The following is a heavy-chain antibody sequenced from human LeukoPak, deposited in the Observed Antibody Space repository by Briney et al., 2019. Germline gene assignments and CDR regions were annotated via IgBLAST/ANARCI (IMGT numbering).Heavy chain of an antibody. J-gene: IGHJ3*02. CDR1: GFTFSSYA. D-gene: IGHD3-22*01. CDR2: ISGSGGST. V-gene: IGHV3-23*01. Sequence: PGGSLRLSCAASGFTFSSYAMSWVRQAPGKGLEWVSAISGSGGSTYYADSVKGRFTISRDNSKNTLYLQMNSLRAEDTAVYYCARDTMIVGLSDAFDIWGQGTMVTVSS. CDR3: ARDTMIVGLSDAFDI.